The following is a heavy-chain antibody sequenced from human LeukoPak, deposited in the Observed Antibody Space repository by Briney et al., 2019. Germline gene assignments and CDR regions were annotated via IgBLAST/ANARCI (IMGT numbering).Heavy chain of an antibody. CDR1: GFTFSSYW. CDR2: IKQDGSEK. V-gene: IGHV3-7*01. Sequence: GGSLRLSCAASGFTFSSYWMSWVRQAPGKGLEWVANIKQDGSEKYYVDSVKGRFTISRDNAKDSLYLQMISLRAEDTAVYYCARAPSGGSGYELLYYYGMDVWGQGTTVTVSS. J-gene: IGHJ6*02. CDR3: ARAPSGGSGYELLYYYGMDV. D-gene: IGHD5-12*01.